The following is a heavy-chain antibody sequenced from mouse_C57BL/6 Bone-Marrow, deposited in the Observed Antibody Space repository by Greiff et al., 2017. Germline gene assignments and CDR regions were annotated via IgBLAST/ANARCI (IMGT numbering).Heavy chain of an antibody. Sequence: VQLQQSGAELARPGASVKLSCKASGYTFTSYGISWVKQRTGQGLEWIGEIYPRSGNTYYNEKFKGKATLTADKSSSTAYMELRSLTSEDSAVYFCARSGGSSSWFAYWGQGTLVTVSA. CDR1: GYTFTSYG. CDR2: IYPRSGNT. J-gene: IGHJ3*01. D-gene: IGHD1-1*01. V-gene: IGHV1-81*01. CDR3: ARSGGSSSWFAY.